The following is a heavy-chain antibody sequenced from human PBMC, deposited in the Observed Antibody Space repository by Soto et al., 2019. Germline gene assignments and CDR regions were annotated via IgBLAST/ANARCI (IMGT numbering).Heavy chain of an antibody. CDR3: ARGDNYYDIRGHSYYGMDV. J-gene: IGHJ6*02. CDR1: EGTFSTYA. V-gene: IGHV1-69*01. CDR2: IIPMFGTA. Sequence: QVQLVQSGAEVKKPGSSVKVSCKASEGTFSTYAINWVRQAPGQGLEWMGGIIPMFGTAEYAQKFQGRVTIAADELTVTAYMELSSLRSEDTAVYYCARGDNYYDIRGHSYYGMDVWGQGTTVTVSS. D-gene: IGHD3-22*01.